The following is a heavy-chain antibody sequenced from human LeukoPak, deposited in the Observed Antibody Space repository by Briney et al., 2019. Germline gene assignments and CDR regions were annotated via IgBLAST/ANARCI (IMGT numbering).Heavy chain of an antibody. J-gene: IGHJ4*02. Sequence: ASVKVSCKASGYTFTSYGISWVRQAPGQGLEWMGWISAYNGNTNYAQRLQGRVTMTTDTSTSTAYMELSSLRSEDTAVYYCTRDQRGGSYWFDYWGQGTLVTVSS. D-gene: IGHD1-26*01. V-gene: IGHV1-18*01. CDR2: ISAYNGNT. CDR1: GYTFTSYG. CDR3: TRDQRGGSYWFDY.